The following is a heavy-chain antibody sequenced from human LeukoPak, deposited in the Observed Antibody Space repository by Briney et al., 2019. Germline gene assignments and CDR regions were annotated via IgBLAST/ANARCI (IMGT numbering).Heavy chain of an antibody. CDR2: FDPEDGET. Sequence: SVKVSCKVSGYTLTELSMHWVRQAPGKGLEWMGGFDPEDGETIYAQKFQGRVTMTEDTSTDTAYMELSSLRSEDTAVYYCATDLRDYVWGSYRRFDYWGQGTLVTVSS. CDR3: ATDLRDYVWGSYRRFDY. D-gene: IGHD3-16*02. CDR1: GYTLTELS. J-gene: IGHJ4*02. V-gene: IGHV1-24*01.